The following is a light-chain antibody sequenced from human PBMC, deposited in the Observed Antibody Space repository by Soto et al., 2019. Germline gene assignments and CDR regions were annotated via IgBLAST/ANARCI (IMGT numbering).Light chain of an antibody. Sequence: DIQMTQSPSTLSASVGDRVAITCRASRSIGDWLSWYQQKPGRAPKLLISDVSRLEGGVPSRFSGDGSGTEFTLTIRRLTPEEYANHDCQHSYSTARTFGHGTRADMK. J-gene: IGKJ1*01. CDR2: DVS. V-gene: IGKV1-5*01. CDR3: QHSYSTART. CDR1: RSIGDW.